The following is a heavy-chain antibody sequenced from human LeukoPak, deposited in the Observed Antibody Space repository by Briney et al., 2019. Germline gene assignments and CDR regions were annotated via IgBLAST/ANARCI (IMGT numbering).Heavy chain of an antibody. CDR2: ISAYNGNT. J-gene: IGHJ6*02. V-gene: IGHV1-18*01. D-gene: IGHD2-15*01. CDR1: GYSFTSYG. Sequence: ASVKVSCKASGYSFTSYGISWVRQAPGQGLECMGWISAYNGNTNYAQKLQGRVTMTTDTSTSTAHMELRSLRSDDTAVYYCAREVNRVVAASTVYYYYGMDVWGQGTTVTVSS. CDR3: AREVNRVVAASTVYYYYGMDV.